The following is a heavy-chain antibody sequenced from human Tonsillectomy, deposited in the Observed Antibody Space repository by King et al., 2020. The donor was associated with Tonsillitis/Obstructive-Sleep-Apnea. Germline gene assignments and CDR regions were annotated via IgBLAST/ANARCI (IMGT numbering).Heavy chain of an antibody. CDR1: GGAINFYY. J-gene: IGHJ4*02. Sequence: QVQLQESGPGLVKPSETLSLTCTVSGGAINFYYWSWIRQPPGKGLEWIGYMYSSGSTNYNPSLKSRVTISVDTSKNQFSLHLDSVTAADTAIYYCAREVRIAGKGFDSWGQGTLVTVSS. CDR3: AREVRIAGKGFDS. CDR2: MYSSGST. V-gene: IGHV4-59*01. D-gene: IGHD2-21*01.